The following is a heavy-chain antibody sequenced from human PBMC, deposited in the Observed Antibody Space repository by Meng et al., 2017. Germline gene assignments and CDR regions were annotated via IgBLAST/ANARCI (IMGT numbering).Heavy chain of an antibody. CDR3: ARSLITMIVVVPGNFDP. V-gene: IGHV4-38-2*02. D-gene: IGHD3-22*01. CDR2: IYHSVST. J-gene: IGHJ5*01. CDR1: GYSISSGYY. Sequence: SETLSLTCTVSGYSISSGYYWGWIRQPPGKGLEWIGSIYHSVSTYYNPSLKSRVTISVDTSKNQFSLKLSSVTAADTAVYYCARSLITMIVVVPGNFDPWGQGTLVTVSS.